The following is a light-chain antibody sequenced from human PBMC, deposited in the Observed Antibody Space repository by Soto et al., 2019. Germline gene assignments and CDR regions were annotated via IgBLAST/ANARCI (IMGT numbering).Light chain of an antibody. V-gene: IGKV3-15*01. CDR3: QQYNKWPLT. CDR2: EKS. CDR1: QSVSNN. Sequence: EIVMTQSPATVSVSPGERATLSCRASQSVSNNLAWYQQKPGQAPRLLIYEKSTRATGIPDRFSGSGSGTEFSLTISSLQSEDFAVYSCQQYNKWPLTFGGGTKVEIK. J-gene: IGKJ4*01.